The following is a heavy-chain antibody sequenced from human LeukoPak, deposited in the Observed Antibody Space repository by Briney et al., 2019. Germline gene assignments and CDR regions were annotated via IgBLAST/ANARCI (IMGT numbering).Heavy chain of an antibody. V-gene: IGHV3-53*01. CDR1: GFTVSSNY. Sequence: GGSLRPSCAPSGFTVSSNYMSWVSPAPGKGLEWVSVIYRGGSTYYADSVKGRFTISRDNSKNTLYLQMNSLRAEDTAVYYCARVYGDGDYWGQGTLVTVSS. CDR3: ARVYGDGDY. D-gene: IGHD4-17*01. J-gene: IGHJ4*02. CDR2: IYRGGST.